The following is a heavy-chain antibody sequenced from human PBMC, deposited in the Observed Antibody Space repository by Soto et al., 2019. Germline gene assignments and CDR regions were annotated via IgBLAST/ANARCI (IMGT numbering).Heavy chain of an antibody. CDR1: GFTFSSYA. J-gene: IGHJ2*01. V-gene: IGHV3-30-3*01. CDR3: AREARIAGGFDL. CDR2: ISYDGSNK. Sequence: QVQLVESGGGVVQPGRSLRLSCAASGFTFSSYAMHWVRQAPGKGLEWVAVISYDGSNKYYADSVKGRFIISRDNSKNTLYLQMNSLRAEDTAVYYCAREARIAGGFDLWGRGTLVTVSS. D-gene: IGHD6-13*01.